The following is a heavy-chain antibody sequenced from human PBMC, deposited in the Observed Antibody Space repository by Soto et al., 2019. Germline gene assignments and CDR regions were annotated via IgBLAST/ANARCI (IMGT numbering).Heavy chain of an antibody. CDR3: ARDEYSSG. CDR1: GFTFSSFA. Sequence: GGSMRLSCSASGFTFSSFAMGWVRQAQGKGLDWDSAISGSGGSTYYADSVKGRFTISRDNSKNTRYLQMNSLRAEDTGVYYCARDEYSSGWGQGTLVTVSS. CDR2: ISGSGGST. V-gene: IGHV3-23*01. D-gene: IGHD6-19*01. J-gene: IGHJ4*02.